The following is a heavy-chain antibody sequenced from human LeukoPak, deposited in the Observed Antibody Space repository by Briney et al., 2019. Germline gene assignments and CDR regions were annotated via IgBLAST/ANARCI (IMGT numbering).Heavy chain of an antibody. Sequence: SETLSLTCAVYGGSFSGYYWSWIRQPPGKGLEWIGEINHSGSTNYNPSLKSRVTISVDTSKNQFSLKLSSVTAADTAVYYCARAGRVGYSRARNTWFDPWGQGTLVTVSS. J-gene: IGHJ5*02. V-gene: IGHV4-34*01. CDR3: ARAGRVGYSRARNTWFDP. CDR2: INHSGST. CDR1: GGSFSGYY. D-gene: IGHD1-14*01.